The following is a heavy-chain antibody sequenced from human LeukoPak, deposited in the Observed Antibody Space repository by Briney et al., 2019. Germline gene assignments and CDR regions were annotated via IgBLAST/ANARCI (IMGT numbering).Heavy chain of an antibody. CDR1: GFTFNTYN. CDR3: ARDPYSGNYGDYYYYYMDV. J-gene: IGHJ6*03. V-gene: IGHV3-21*01. Sequence: GESLRLSCVASGFTFNTYNMNWVRQAPGKGLEWVSSIASSSSYIYYADSVKGRFTISRDNAKSSLYLQMNSLRDEDTAVYYCARDPYSGNYGDYYYYYMDVWGKGTTVTISS. D-gene: IGHD1-26*01. CDR2: IASSSSYI.